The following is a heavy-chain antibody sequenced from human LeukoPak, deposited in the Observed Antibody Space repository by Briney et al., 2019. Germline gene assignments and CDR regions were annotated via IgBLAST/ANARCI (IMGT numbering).Heavy chain of an antibody. CDR1: GYTFSDNY. V-gene: IGHV1-2*02. CDR2: IAPKSGAA. Sequence: ASVKVSCKTSGYTFSDNYIHWVRQAPGQGLEWMGWIAPKSGAANYAPKLQDRVTLTRDTSFSTAYMELTGITSDDTAIYFCARDGSVESGHYYFDYWGQGTLATVSS. J-gene: IGHJ4*02. CDR3: ARDGSVESGHYYFDY. D-gene: IGHD3-10*01.